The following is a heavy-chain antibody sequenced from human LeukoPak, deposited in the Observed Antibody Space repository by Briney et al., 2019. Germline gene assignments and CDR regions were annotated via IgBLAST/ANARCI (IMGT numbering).Heavy chain of an antibody. V-gene: IGHV3-7*01. CDR2: IKQDGSEK. Sequence: GGPLRLSCAAAGFTFSSYWMSWVRQAPGKGLEWVANIKQDGSEKYYVDSVKGRFTISRDNAKNSLYLQMNSLRAEDTAVYYCARDRLYYGSGSYLFDPWGQGTLVTVSS. CDR3: ARDRLYYGSGSYLFDP. D-gene: IGHD3-10*01. CDR1: GFTFSSYW. J-gene: IGHJ5*02.